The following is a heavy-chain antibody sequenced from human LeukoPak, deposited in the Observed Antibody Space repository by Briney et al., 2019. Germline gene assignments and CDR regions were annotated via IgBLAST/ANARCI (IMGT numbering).Heavy chain of an antibody. CDR2: ISYDGVNK. CDR3: AKDRASGFQDY. Sequence: HPGGSLRPSCAASGFTFSNFGMHWVRQAPGKGLEWVAVISYDGVNKYYADSVKGRFTISRDQSKNTVSLQMNSLRAEDTAVYYCAKDRASGFQDYWGQGTPVTVSS. D-gene: IGHD1-26*01. V-gene: IGHV3-30*18. CDR1: GFTFSNFG. J-gene: IGHJ4*02.